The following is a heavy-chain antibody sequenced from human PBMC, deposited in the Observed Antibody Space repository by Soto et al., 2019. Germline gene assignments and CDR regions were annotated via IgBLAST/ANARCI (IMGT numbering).Heavy chain of an antibody. V-gene: IGHV4-34*01. CDR2: INHSGST. D-gene: IGHD4-17*01. J-gene: IGHJ4*02. CDR1: GGSFSGYY. Sequence: QVQLQQWGAGLLKPSETLSLTCAVYGGSFSGYYWSWIRQPPGKGLEWIGEINHSGSTNYNPSLMGRVTISVDTSKNQFSRKLSSVTAADTAVYYCARYGLRWAPIRGPGFDYWGQGTLVTVSS. CDR3: ARYGLRWAPIRGPGFDY.